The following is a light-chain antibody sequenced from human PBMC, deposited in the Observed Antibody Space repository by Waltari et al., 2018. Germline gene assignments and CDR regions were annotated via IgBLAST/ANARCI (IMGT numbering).Light chain of an antibody. CDR3: QQNYSTPDT. J-gene: IGKJ2*01. CDR2: AAS. Sequence: DIQTTQSPSSLSASVGDRVTITCRASQSISSYLNWYQQKPGKAPKLLIYAASSLQSGVPSRFSGSGSGTDFTLTISSLQPEDFATYYCQQNYSTPDTFGQGTKLEIK. CDR1: QSISSY. V-gene: IGKV1-39*01.